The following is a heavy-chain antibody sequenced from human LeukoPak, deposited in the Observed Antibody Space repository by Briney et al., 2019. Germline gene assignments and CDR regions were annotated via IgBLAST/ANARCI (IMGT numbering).Heavy chain of an antibody. V-gene: IGHV4-34*01. CDR3: ARVWSPSHDSSGPYYFDY. J-gene: IGHJ4*02. D-gene: IGHD3-22*01. CDR2: INYNGEIT. Sequence: SETLSLTCAVSGGSFSGYLWSWLRQPPGKGLEWVGEINYNGEITNYNPSLKSRVTISVDTSKNQFSLKLSSVTAADTAVYYCARVWSPSHDSSGPYYFDYWGQGTLVTVSS. CDR1: GGSFSGYL.